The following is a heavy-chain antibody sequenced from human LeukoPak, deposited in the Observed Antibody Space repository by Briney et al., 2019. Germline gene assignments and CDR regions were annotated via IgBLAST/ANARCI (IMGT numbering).Heavy chain of an antibody. CDR2: INNDGSST. J-gene: IGHJ5*02. D-gene: IGHD3-3*01. CDR1: GITFNCNN. Sequence: PRGFLKIYCAAAGITFNCNNMRGVRQSPGQGLVWVSRINNDGSSTNYADSVKGRFTISRDNAKNTLYLQMNSLRAEDAAVYYCVRDERGYYYHWGQGTLVTVSS. V-gene: IGHV3-74*01. CDR3: VRDERGYYYH.